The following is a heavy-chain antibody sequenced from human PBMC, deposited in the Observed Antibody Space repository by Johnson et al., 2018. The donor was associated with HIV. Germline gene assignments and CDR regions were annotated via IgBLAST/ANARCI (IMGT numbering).Heavy chain of an antibody. CDR1: GFTFSDAW. Sequence: QVQLVESGGGVVQPGRSLRLSCAASGFTFSDAWMNWVRQAPGKGLEWVAVISYDGNNKYYTDSVKGRFTISRDNSKNTLYLQMNSLRAEDKAVYYCSSTIAARGAFDIWGQGTMVTVSS. D-gene: IGHD6-6*01. J-gene: IGHJ3*02. CDR2: ISYDGNNK. CDR3: SSTIAARGAFDI. V-gene: IGHV3-30*14.